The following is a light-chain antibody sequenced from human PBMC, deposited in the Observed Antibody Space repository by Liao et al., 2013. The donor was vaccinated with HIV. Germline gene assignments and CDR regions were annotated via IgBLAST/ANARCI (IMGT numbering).Light chain of an antibody. V-gene: IGLV3-25*03. CDR2: KDI. CDR3: ESPDSSGTYV. Sequence: SYELTQPPSVSVSPGQTARITCSGDALPKKYVYWYQQKSGQAPVLVISKDIERPSGIPERFSGSSSGTTATLTISGVQAEDEADYYCESPDSSGTYVFGRGTKVTVL. J-gene: IGLJ1*01. CDR1: ALPKKY.